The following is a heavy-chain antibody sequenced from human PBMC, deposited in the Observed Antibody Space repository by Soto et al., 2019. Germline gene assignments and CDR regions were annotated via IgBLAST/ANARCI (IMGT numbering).Heavy chain of an antibody. D-gene: IGHD6-19*01. J-gene: IGHJ4*02. V-gene: IGHV4-59*08. CDR2: IYYSGST. CDR1: GGSISSYY. Sequence: SETLSLTCTVSGGSISSYYWSWIRQPPGKGLEWIGYIYYSGSTNYNPSLKSRVTISVDTSKNQFSLKLSSVTAADTAVYYCARYYNGHSSGRHDYWGQRTLVTVSA. CDR3: ARYYNGHSSGRHDY.